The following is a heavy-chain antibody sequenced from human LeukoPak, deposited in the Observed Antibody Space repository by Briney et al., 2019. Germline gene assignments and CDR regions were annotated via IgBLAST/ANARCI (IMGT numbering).Heavy chain of an antibody. D-gene: IGHD3-3*01. CDR2: MDYSGRT. Sequence: SETLSLTCTVSGGSISSHYWSWIRQPPGKGLEWIGYMDYSGRTKYISSLKSRITMSVDTSKNQFSLRLSSVTAADTAVYYCARWSGSSGPFDYWGQGTLVTVSS. CDR1: GGSISSHY. J-gene: IGHJ4*02. V-gene: IGHV4-59*11. CDR3: ARWSGSSGPFDY.